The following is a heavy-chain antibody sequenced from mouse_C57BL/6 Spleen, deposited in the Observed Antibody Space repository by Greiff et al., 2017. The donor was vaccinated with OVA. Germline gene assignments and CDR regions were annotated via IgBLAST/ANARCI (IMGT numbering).Heavy chain of an antibody. Sequence: VMLVESGPGLVQPSQSLSITCTVSGFSLTSYGVHWVRQSPGKGLEWLGVIWSGGSTDYNAAFISRLSISKDNSKSQVFFKMNSLQADDTAIYYCATGSSYVPFAYWGQGTLVTVSA. D-gene: IGHD1-1*01. CDR3: ATGSSYVPFAY. V-gene: IGHV2-2*01. CDR2: IWSGGST. CDR1: GFSLTSYG. J-gene: IGHJ3*01.